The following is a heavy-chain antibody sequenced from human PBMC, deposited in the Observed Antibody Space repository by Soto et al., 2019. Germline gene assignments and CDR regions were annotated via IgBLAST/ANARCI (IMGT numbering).Heavy chain of an antibody. CDR1: GFSFSTNW. CDR3: SRSLIS. Sequence: EVQLMESGGGLVQPGGSLRLSCAASGFSFSTNWMDWVRQTPGKGLEWVANMNQDGNEKNYVDSVRGRFTISRDNAKNSLYLQMSSLTAEDSALYYCSRSLISWGQGTLVTVSS. CDR2: MNQDGNEK. J-gene: IGHJ5*02. D-gene: IGHD3-16*01. V-gene: IGHV3-7*01.